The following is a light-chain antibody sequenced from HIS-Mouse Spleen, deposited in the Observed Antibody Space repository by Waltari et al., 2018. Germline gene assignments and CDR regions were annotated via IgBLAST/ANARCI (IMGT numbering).Light chain of an antibody. Sequence: SYVLTQPPSVSVAPGKTARITCGGNNIGSKSVHWYQQNPGQAPVLVVYENSDRPSGIPERFSGANSGKTATLTISRVEAGDEADYYCQVWDSSSDHVVFGGGTKLTVL. CDR1: NIGSKS. V-gene: IGLV3-21*03. CDR2: ENS. CDR3: QVWDSSSDHVV. J-gene: IGLJ2*01.